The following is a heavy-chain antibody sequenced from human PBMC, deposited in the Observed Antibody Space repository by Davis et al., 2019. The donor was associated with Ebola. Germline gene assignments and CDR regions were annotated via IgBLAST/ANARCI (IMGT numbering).Heavy chain of an antibody. D-gene: IGHD3-3*01. V-gene: IGHV3-23*01. Sequence: GGSLRLSCAASGFTFSSYAMSWVRQAPGKGLEWVSAISGSGGSTYYADSVKGRFTISRDNSKNTLYLQMNSLRAEDTAVYYCAKTGGDYDFWSGYHYYFDYWGQGTLVTVSS. CDR1: GFTFSSYA. CDR3: AKTGGDYDFWSGYHYYFDY. CDR2: ISGSGGST. J-gene: IGHJ4*02.